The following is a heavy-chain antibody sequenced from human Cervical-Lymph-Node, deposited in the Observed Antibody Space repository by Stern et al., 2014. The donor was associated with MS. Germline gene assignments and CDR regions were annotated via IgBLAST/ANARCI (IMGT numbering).Heavy chain of an antibody. Sequence: QVQLVESGAEVTKPGSSVKGSCKASGGTFSKFPSSWVRQAPGQGLEWMGGIFPVFGTPTYAQEFRGRVKITADVSTSTVYMELSSLRSDDTAVYYCALSSETSDRWYSLGYDLWGQGTLVTVSS. CDR1: GGTFSKFP. CDR2: IFPVFGTP. V-gene: IGHV1-69*01. J-gene: IGHJ5*02. CDR3: ALSSETSDRWYSLGYDL. D-gene: IGHD6-13*01.